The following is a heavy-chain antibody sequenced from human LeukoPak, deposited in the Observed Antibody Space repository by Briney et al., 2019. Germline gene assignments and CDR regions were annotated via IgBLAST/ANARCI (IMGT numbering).Heavy chain of an antibody. D-gene: IGHD6-6*01. CDR1: GFTVSSNY. CDR3: ARDQSRYSSSSVYYGMDV. CDR2: IYSGGST. V-gene: IGHV3-53*01. J-gene: IGHJ6*02. Sequence: PGGSLRLSCAASGFTVSSNYMSWVRQAPGKGLEWVSVIYSGGSTYYADSVKGRFTISRDNSKNTLYLQMNSLRAEDTAVYYCARDQSRYSSSSVYYGMDVWGQGTTVTVSS.